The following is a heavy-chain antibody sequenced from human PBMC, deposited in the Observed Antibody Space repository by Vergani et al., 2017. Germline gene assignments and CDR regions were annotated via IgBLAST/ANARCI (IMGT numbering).Heavy chain of an antibody. Sequence: VQLVESGGGLVKPGGSLRLSCAASGFTFSDFSMSWVRQAPGKGLEWVAFIGSSGPYINYADSVKGRFIISRDNTNNSLFLQLRSLRAEDAAVYYCLRDCTSGGCPDNYGMDVWGQGATVTVSS. CDR2: IGSSGPYI. D-gene: IGHD2-8*01. CDR1: GFTFSDFS. V-gene: IGHV3-21*06. J-gene: IGHJ6*02. CDR3: LRDCTSGGCPDNYGMDV.